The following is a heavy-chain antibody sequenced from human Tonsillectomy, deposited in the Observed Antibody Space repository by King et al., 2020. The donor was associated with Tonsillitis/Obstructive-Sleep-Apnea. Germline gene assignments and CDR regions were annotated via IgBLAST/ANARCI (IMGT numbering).Heavy chain of an antibody. J-gene: IGHJ5*02. V-gene: IGHV1-2*04. Sequence: QLVQSGAEVKKPGASVKVSCKASGYTFTGYYMHWVRQAPGQGLEWMGWINPNSGGTNYAHKFQGWVTMTRDTSISTAYMELSRLRSYVTAVYYCAREGERTRRHNWFDPWGQGTLVTVSS. D-gene: IGHD3-16*01. CDR2: INPNSGGT. CDR3: AREGERTRRHNWFDP. CDR1: GYTFTGYY.